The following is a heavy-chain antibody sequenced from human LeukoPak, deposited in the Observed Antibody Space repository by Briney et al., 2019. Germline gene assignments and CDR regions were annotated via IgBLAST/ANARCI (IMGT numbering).Heavy chain of an antibody. CDR3: AKTGCSSTSCYAPQYYDY. J-gene: IGHJ4*02. CDR1: GFTFSAYG. Sequence: PGGSLRLSCAASGFTFSAYGMSWVRQAPGKGLEWVSALSGSAGGTYYADSVKGRFTISRDNSKNTLYLQMNSLRAEDTAVYYCAKTGCSSTSCYAPQYYDYWGQGTLVTVSS. D-gene: IGHD2-2*01. CDR2: LSGSAGGT. V-gene: IGHV3-23*01.